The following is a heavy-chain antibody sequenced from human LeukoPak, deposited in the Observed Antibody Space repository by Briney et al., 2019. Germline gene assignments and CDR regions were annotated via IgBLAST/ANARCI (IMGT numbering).Heavy chain of an antibody. CDR1: GFTFSSYS. CDR2: ISSSSSSM. V-gene: IGHV3-48*02. Sequence: PGGSLRLSCAASGFTFSSYSMNGVRQAPGKGLEWVSYISSSSSSMFYADSVRGRFTISRDNAKNSLYLQMNSLRDEDTAVYYCARDHSSSWYGSWLYWGQGTLVTVSS. CDR3: ARDHSSSWYGSWLY. J-gene: IGHJ4*02. D-gene: IGHD6-13*01.